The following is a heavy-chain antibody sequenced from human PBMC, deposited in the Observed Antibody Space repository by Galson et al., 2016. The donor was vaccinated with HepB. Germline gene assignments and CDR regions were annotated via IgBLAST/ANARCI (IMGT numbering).Heavy chain of an antibody. CDR1: GFTFSSYG. CDR2: IRSNSRTI. V-gene: IGHV3-48*02. CDR3: ASAGRGGYYDSSAYDY. D-gene: IGHD3-22*01. Sequence: SLRLSCAASGFTFSSYGMNWVRQAPGKGLEWISYIRSNSRTIYYPDSVRGRFTISRDNAKNSLYLQMSSLRDEDTAVYYCASAGRGGYYDSSAYDYWGQGILVTVSS. J-gene: IGHJ4*02.